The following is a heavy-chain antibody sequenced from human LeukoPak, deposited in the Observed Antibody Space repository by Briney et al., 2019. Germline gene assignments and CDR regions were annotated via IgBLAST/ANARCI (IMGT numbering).Heavy chain of an antibody. J-gene: IGHJ4*02. V-gene: IGHV1-69*04. CDR2: IIPILGIA. CDR3: ARDPYYYDSSGYSTAFDY. CDR1: GGTFSSYA. Sequence: SVKVSCKASGGTFSSYAISWVRQAPGQGLEWMGRIIPILGIANYAQKFQGRVTITADKSTSTAYMELSSLRSEDTAVYYCARDPYYYDSSGYSTAFDYWGQGTLVTVSS. D-gene: IGHD3-22*01.